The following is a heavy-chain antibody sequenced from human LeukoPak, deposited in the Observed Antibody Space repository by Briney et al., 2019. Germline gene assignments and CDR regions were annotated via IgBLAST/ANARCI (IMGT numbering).Heavy chain of an antibody. CDR1: GFTFTSYA. V-gene: IGHV3-30*04. D-gene: IGHD6-19*01. Sequence: PGRSLRLSCAASGFTFTSYAFHWVRQAPGKGLEWVTVISHGDKNRYYADSVKGRFTISRDNSKNTVYLQMNSLRVEDTAVYFCVRDRDTSGWLYWGQGTLVTVSS. CDR2: ISHGDKNR. CDR3: VRDRDTSGWLY. J-gene: IGHJ4*02.